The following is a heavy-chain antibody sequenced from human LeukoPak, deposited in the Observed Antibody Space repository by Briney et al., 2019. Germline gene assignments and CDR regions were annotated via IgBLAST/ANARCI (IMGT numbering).Heavy chain of an antibody. J-gene: IGHJ4*02. CDR3: ATKQWLAPPPDS. D-gene: IGHD6-19*01. Sequence: GGSLRLSCAASGFTFSKYWMLWVRQAPGKGLESVSRINTDGTVTTCADSVKGRFTVSRDNADNTMFLQMNSVRDEDTAVYYCATKQWLAPPPDSRGQGTPVTVSS. CDR2: INTDGTVT. CDR1: GFTFSKYW. V-gene: IGHV3-74*01.